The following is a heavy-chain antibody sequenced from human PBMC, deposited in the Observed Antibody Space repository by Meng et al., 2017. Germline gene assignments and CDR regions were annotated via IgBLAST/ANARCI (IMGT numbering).Heavy chain of an antibody. D-gene: IGHD2-15*01. J-gene: IGHJ4*02. CDR1: GGSISSGGYY. Sequence: QVQLQESGPGLVKPSQTLSLPCTVSGGSISSGGYYWSWIRQHPGKGLEWIGYIYYSGSTYYNPSLKSLVTISVDTSKNQFSLKLSSVTAADTAVYYCARVVAATTLFLDYWGQGTLVTVSS. CDR3: ARVVAATTLFLDY. V-gene: IGHV4-31*01. CDR2: IYYSGST.